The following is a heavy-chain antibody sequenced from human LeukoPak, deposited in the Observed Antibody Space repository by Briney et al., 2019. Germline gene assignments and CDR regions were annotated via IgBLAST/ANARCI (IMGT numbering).Heavy chain of an antibody. D-gene: IGHD3-16*01. V-gene: IGHV3-66*01. CDR1: GITVSSNF. Sequence: GGSLRLSCAASGITVSSNFMSWVRQARGKGLESVSLLYSADSGGRDYHADSVRGRFTVSRDISKNTMYLQMNNLRVEDTAVYYCAREDRGTDVWGQGALVTVSS. CDR3: AREDRGTDV. J-gene: IGHJ3*01. CDR2: LYSADSGGRD.